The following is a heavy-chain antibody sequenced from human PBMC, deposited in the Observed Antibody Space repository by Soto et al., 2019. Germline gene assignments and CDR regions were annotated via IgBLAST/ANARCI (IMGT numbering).Heavy chain of an antibody. CDR3: ATQATEKSPFDY. Sequence: ASVKVSCKASGYTFTGYYMHWVRQAPGQGLEWMGWINPNSGGTNYAQKFQGWVTMTRDTSISTAYMELSRLRSDDTAVYYCATQATEKSPFDYWGQGTLVTVSS. J-gene: IGHJ4*02. CDR1: GYTFTGYY. V-gene: IGHV1-2*04. CDR2: INPNSGGT.